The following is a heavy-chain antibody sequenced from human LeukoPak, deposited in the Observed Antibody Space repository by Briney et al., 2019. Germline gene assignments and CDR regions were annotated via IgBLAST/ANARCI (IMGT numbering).Heavy chain of an antibody. CDR3: ARYSMGYGSGSSDAFDI. D-gene: IGHD3-10*01. CDR2: INHSGST. Sequence: SETLSLTCAVYGGSFSGYYWSWIRQPPGKGLEWIGEINHSGSTNYNPSLKRRVTISLDTSKNHFSLKLSSVTAADTAVYYCARYSMGYGSGSSDAFDIWGQGTMVTVSS. V-gene: IGHV4-34*01. J-gene: IGHJ3*02. CDR1: GGSFSGYY.